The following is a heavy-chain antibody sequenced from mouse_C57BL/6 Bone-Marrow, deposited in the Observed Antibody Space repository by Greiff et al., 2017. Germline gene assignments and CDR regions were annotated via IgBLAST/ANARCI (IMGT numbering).Heavy chain of an antibody. CDR3: AMPSTVVAYYFDY. Sequence: VQLQQPGAELVKPGASVKVSCKASGYTFTSYWMHWVKQRPGQGLEWIGRIHPSDSDTNYNQKFKGKATLTVDKSSSTAYMQLSSLTSEDSAVYYCAMPSTVVAYYFDYWGQGTTLTVSS. CDR1: GYTFTSYW. V-gene: IGHV1-74*01. J-gene: IGHJ2*01. D-gene: IGHD1-1*01. CDR2: IHPSDSDT.